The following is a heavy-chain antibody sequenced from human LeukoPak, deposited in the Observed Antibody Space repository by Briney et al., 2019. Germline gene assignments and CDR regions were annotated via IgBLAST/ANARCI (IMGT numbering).Heavy chain of an antibody. CDR3: AREILYDSTGSYL. D-gene: IGHD3-22*01. CDR1: GYSISSGYY. CDR2: IYHSGST. J-gene: IGHJ4*02. V-gene: IGHV4-38-2*02. Sequence: PSETLSLTCTVSGYSISSGYYWGWIRQPPGKGLEWIGSIYHSGSTYYNPSLKSRVTISVDTSKNQFSLKLSSVTAADTAVYYCAREILYDSTGSYLWGQGTLVTVSS.